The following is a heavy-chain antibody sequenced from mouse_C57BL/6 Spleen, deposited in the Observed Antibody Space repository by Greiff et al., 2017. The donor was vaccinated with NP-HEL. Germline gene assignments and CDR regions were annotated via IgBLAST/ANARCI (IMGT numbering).Heavy chain of an antibody. Sequence: QVQLQQPGAELVKPGASVKLSCKASGYTFTSYWMQWVKQRPGQGLEWIGEIDPSDSYTNYNQKFKGKATLTVDTSSRTAYMQLSSLTSEDSAVYYCAIPPYSNYSFDYWGQGTTLTVSS. D-gene: IGHD2-5*01. CDR1: GYTFTSYW. CDR2: IDPSDSYT. V-gene: IGHV1-50*01. CDR3: AIPPYSNYSFDY. J-gene: IGHJ2*01.